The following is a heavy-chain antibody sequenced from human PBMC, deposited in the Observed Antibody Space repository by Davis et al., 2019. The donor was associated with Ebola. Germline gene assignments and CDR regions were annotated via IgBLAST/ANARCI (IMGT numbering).Heavy chain of an antibody. V-gene: IGHV3-23*01. CDR1: GFSFSSYA. J-gene: IGHJ3*02. CDR2: ISGSGAAT. D-gene: IGHD4-17*01. CDR3: ARGAYGDYIVKAFDI. Sequence: GGSLRLSCAASGFSFSSYAMACVRQAPGKGLEWVSAISGSGAATYYADSVKGRFTISRDNSKNTLYLQMNSLRAEDTAIYYCARGAYGDYIVKAFDIWGQGTKVTVSS.